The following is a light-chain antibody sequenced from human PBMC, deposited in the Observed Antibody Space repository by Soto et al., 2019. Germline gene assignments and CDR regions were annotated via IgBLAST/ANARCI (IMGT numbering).Light chain of an antibody. J-gene: IGKJ5*01. Sequence: DIQMTQSPSTLSASVGDRVTNTCRASQNIRNLLAWYQQKPGKAPKPLIFDASTLKTGVPSRFGGSGSGAEFNFTITGLQPDDFATYFCQQYYTYSTFGQGTRLEIK. V-gene: IGKV1-5*01. CDR1: QNIRNL. CDR3: QQYYTYST. CDR2: DAS.